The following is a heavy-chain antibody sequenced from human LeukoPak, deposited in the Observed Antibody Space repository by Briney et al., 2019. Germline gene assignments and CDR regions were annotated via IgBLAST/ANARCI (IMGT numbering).Heavy chain of an antibody. CDR2: INHSGST. V-gene: IGHV4-34*01. CDR3: ARGSLLDI. CDR1: GGSSSGYY. J-gene: IGHJ3*02. Sequence: PSETLSLTCAVHGGSSSGYYWSWIRQPPGKGLEWIGEINHSGSTNYNPSLKSRVTISVDTSKNQFSLKLSSVTAADTAVYYCARGSLLDIWGQGTMVTVSS.